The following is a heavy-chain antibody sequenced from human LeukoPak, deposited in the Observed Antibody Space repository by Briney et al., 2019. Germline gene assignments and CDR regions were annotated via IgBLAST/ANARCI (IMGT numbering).Heavy chain of an antibody. CDR1: GFTFSSYW. D-gene: IGHD3-10*01. CDR2: INSDGSST. CDR3: ARGPPYYYGSGAFDY. Sequence: GGSLRLSCAASGFTFSSYWMHWVRQAPGKGLVWVSRINSDGSSTSYADSVKGRFTISRDNVKNTLYLQMNSLRAEDTAVYYCARGPPYYYGSGAFDYWGQGTLVTVSS. V-gene: IGHV3-74*01. J-gene: IGHJ4*02.